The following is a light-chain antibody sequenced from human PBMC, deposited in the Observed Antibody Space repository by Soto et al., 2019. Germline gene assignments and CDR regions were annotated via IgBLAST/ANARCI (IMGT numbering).Light chain of an antibody. J-gene: IGKJ2*01. V-gene: IGKV1-33*01. CDR1: QDISNY. Sequence: DIKMTQSPSSLSASVGDRVTITCQASQDISNYLNWYQQKPGKAPNLLVYDASNLEPGVPSRFSASGSGTDFNFTIRSLQPEDIATYYCQQYDNFPPWTFGQGTKLEI. CDR3: QQYDNFPPWT. CDR2: DAS.